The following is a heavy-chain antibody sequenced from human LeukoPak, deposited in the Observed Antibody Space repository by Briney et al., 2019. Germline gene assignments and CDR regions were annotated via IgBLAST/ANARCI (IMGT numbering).Heavy chain of an antibody. CDR2: IYYSGST. V-gene: IGHV4-30-4*01. D-gene: IGHD1-26*01. CDR3: ARWVGATAAFDYFDY. Sequence: KPSQTLSLTCTVSGGSISSGDYYWSWIRQPPGKGLEWIGYIYYSGSTYYNPSLKSRVTISIDTSKNQFSLKLSPVTAADTAVYYCARWVGATAAFDYFDYWGQGTLVTVSS. CDR1: GGSISSGDYY. J-gene: IGHJ4*02.